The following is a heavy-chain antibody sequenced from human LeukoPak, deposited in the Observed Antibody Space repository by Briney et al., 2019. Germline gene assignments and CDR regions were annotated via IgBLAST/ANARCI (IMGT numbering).Heavy chain of an antibody. CDR2: IYYSGST. CDR3: ARTYCSSTSCSKWDYFDY. J-gene: IGHJ4*02. D-gene: IGHD2-2*01. V-gene: IGHV4-59*01. Sequence: SETLSLTCTVSGGSISSYYWSWIRQPPGKGLEWIGYIYYSGSTNYNPSLKSRVTISVDTSKNQFSLKLSSVTAADTAVYYCARTYCSSTSCSKWDYFDYWGQGTLVTVSS. CDR1: GGSISSYY.